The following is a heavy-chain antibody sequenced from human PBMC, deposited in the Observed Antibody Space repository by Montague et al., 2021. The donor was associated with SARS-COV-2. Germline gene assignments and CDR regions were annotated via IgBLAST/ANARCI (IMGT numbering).Heavy chain of an antibody. V-gene: IGHV4-34*01. J-gene: IGHJ6*03. CDR2: INNSGST. Sequence: SETLSLTCAVYGGSFSGHYWSWIRQPPGKGLEWIGEINNSGSTNYNPSLKSRVTISVDTSKNQFSLKLHSVTAADTAVCYCARGRIEVSMIVVVLTGASYYMDVWGKGTTVTASS. D-gene: IGHD3-22*01. CDR3: ARGRIEVSMIVVVLTGASYYMDV. CDR1: GGSFSGHY.